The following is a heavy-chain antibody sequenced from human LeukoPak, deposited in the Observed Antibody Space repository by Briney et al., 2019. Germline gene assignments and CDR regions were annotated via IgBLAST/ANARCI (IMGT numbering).Heavy chain of an antibody. V-gene: IGHV1-69*13. J-gene: IGHJ4*02. CDR1: GGTFSSYA. CDR3: AVGYSSGWYVLDY. CDR2: IIPIFGTA. D-gene: IGHD6-19*01. Sequence: SVKVSCKASGGTFSSYAISWERQAPGQGLEWMGGIIPIFGTANYAQKFQGRVTITADESTSTAYMELSSLRSEDTAVYYCAVGYSSGWYVLDYWGQGTLVTVSS.